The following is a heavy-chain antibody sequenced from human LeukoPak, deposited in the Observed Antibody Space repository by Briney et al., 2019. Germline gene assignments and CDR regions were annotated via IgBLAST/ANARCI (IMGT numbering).Heavy chain of an antibody. CDR3: ARSPLEGNWFDA. J-gene: IGHJ5*02. CDR1: GFTVSSNY. D-gene: IGHD5-24*01. V-gene: IGHV3-53*04. Sequence: GGSLRLSCAASGFTVSSNYMTWVRQAPGKGLEWVSVIYSGGSTYYADSVKGRFTISRHNSKNTLYLQMNSLRAEYTAVYYCARSPLEGNWFDAWGQGTLVTVSS. CDR2: IYSGGST.